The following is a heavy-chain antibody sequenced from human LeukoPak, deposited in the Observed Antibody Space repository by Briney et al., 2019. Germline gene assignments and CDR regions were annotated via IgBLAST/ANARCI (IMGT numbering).Heavy chain of an antibody. J-gene: IGHJ4*02. CDR1: GGSISSSSYY. CDR2: IYYSGST. CDR3: ARAAENYYDSSGYAYYFDY. V-gene: IGHV4-39*07. Sequence: SETLSLTCTVSGGSISSSSYYWGWIRQPPGKGLEWIGSIYYSGSTYYNPSLKSRVTISVDTSKNQFSLKLSSVTAADTAVYYCARAAENYYDSSGYAYYFDYWGQGTLVTVSS. D-gene: IGHD3-22*01.